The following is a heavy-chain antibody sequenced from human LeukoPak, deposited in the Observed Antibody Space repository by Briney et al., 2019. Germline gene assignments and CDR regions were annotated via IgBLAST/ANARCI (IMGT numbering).Heavy chain of an antibody. CDR3: ARNKDGSGSSHRDYYYYMDV. J-gene: IGHJ6*03. Sequence: PSETLSLTCTVSGGSISSYYWSWIRQPPGKGLEWIGYIYYSGSTNYNPSLKSRVTISVDTSKNQFSLKLSSVTAADTAVYYCARNKDGSGSSHRDYYYYMDVWGKGTTVTISS. CDR2: IYYSGST. V-gene: IGHV4-59*01. CDR1: GGSISSYY. D-gene: IGHD3-10*01.